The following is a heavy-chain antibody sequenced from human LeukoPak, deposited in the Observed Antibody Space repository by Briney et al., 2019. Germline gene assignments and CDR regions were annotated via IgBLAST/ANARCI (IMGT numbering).Heavy chain of an antibody. D-gene: IGHD3-10*01. CDR2: TSSSSSYK. CDR1: GFTFSSYS. J-gene: IGHJ4*02. V-gene: IGHV3-21*01. Sequence: PGGSLRLSCAASGFTFSSYSMNWVRQAPGKGLEWVSSTSSSSSYKYYADSVKGRFTISRDNAKNSLYLQMNSLRAEDTAVYYCARTYLAPNYYGSGSYYPYNFDYWGQGTLVTVSS. CDR3: ARTYLAPNYYGSGSYYPYNFDY.